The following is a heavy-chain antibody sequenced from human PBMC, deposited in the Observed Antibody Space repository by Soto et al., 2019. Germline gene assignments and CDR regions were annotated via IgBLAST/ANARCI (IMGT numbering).Heavy chain of an antibody. J-gene: IGHJ3*02. Sequence: LKLSGEGCVDSFASSCISWVRQMPGKGLEWMGRIDPSDSYTNYSPSFQGHVTISADKSISTAYLQWSSLKASDTAMYYCARATVVTPNDAFDIWGQGTMVTVSS. CDR3: ARATVVTPNDAFDI. V-gene: IGHV5-10-1*01. D-gene: IGHD4-17*01. CDR1: VDSFASSC. CDR2: IDPSDSYT.